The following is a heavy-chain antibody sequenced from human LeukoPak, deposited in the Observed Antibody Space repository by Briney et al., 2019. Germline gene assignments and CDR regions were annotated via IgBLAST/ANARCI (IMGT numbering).Heavy chain of an antibody. CDR2: IYHSGST. D-gene: IGHD1-1*01. CDR3: ARGRGGTEAFDI. Sequence: SETLSLTCAVSGYSISSGYYWGWIRQPPGKGLEWIGSIYHSGSTYYNPSLKSRVTISVDTSKNHFSLKLSSVTPADTAVYYCARGRGGTEAFDIWGQGTMVTVSS. J-gene: IGHJ3*02. V-gene: IGHV4-38-2*01. CDR1: GYSISSGYY.